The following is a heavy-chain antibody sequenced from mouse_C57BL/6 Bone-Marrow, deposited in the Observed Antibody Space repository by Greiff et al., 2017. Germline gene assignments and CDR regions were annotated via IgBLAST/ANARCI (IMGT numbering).Heavy chain of an antibody. Sequence: VKLQESGAELVRPGTSLKMSCKASGYTFTNYWIGWAKQRPGHGLEWIGDIYPGGGYTNYNEKFKGKATLTADKSSSTAYMQFSSLTSEDSAIYYCALTMVTSWFAYWGQGTLVTVSA. J-gene: IGHJ3*01. D-gene: IGHD2-2*01. CDR2: IYPGGGYT. V-gene: IGHV1-63*01. CDR3: ALTMVTSWFAY. CDR1: GYTFTNYW.